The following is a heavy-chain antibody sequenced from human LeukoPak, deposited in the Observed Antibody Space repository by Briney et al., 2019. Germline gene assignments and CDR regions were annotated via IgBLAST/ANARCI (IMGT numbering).Heavy chain of an antibody. CDR2: IYYSGST. CDR3: ARGPHSWNYVGYYYYYMDV. D-gene: IGHD1-7*01. J-gene: IGHJ6*03. Sequence: SETLSLTCTVSGDSIRSSSYHWGWIPQPPGKGLEWHGSIYYSGSTYYNPTLKSRVTISVDTSKNQFSLKLSSVTAADTGVYYCARGPHSWNYVGYYYYYMDVWGKGTTVTVSS. CDR1: GDSIRSSSYH. V-gene: IGHV4-39*07.